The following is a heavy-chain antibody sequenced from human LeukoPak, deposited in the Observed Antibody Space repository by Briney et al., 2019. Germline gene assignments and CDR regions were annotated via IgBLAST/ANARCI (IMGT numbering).Heavy chain of an antibody. V-gene: IGHV3-53*01. CDR1: GFTVSSNS. CDR2: IYSGGSA. D-gene: IGHD1-14*01. Sequence: PGGSLRLSCAVSGFTVSSNSMSWVRQAPGKGLEWVSLIYSGGSAYYADSVKGRFTISRDNSKNTLYLQMNSLKAEDTAVYYCATGPKPNYFDYWGQGTLVTVSS. J-gene: IGHJ4*02. CDR3: ATGPKPNYFDY.